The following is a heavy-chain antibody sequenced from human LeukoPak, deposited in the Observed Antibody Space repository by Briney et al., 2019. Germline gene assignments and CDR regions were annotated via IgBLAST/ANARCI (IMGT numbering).Heavy chain of an antibody. CDR3: ARAGIAAALNFDY. J-gene: IGHJ4*02. D-gene: IGHD6-13*01. CDR1: GGSFSGYY. CDR2: INHSGST. V-gene: IGHV4-34*01. Sequence: SETVSLTCAVYGGSFSGYYWSWIRQPPGKGLEWIGEINHSGSTNYNPSLKSRVTISVDTSKNQFSLKLSSVTAADTAVYYCARAGIAAALNFDYWGQGTLVTVSS.